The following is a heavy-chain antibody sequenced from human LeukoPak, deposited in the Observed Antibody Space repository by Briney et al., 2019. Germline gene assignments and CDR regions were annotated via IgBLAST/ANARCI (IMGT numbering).Heavy chain of an antibody. CDR2: IYYSGST. J-gene: IGHJ5*02. Sequence: TSETLSLTCTVSGGSISSSSYYWGWIRQPPGKGLEWIGSIYYSGSTYYNPSLKSRVTISVDTSKNQFSLKLSSVTAADTAVYYCARSYYDSSGYPSNWFDPWGQGTLVTVSP. CDR1: GGSISSSSYY. V-gene: IGHV4-39*07. CDR3: ARSYYDSSGYPSNWFDP. D-gene: IGHD3-22*01.